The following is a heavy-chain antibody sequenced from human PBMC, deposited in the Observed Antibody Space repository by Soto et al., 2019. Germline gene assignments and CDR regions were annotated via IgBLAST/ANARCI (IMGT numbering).Heavy chain of an antibody. V-gene: IGHV3-53*01. Sequence: GGSLRLSCAASGFTVSSNYMSWVRQAPGKGLEWVSVIYSGGSTYYADSVKGRFTISRDNSKNTLYLQMNSLRAEDTAVYYCARDSRFLDGYGMDVWGQGTTVTVS. J-gene: IGHJ6*02. CDR2: IYSGGST. CDR3: ARDSRFLDGYGMDV. D-gene: IGHD3-3*01. CDR1: GFTVSSNY.